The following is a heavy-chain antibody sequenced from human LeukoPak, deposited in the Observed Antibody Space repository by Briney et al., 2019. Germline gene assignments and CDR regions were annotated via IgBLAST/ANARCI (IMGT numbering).Heavy chain of an antibody. J-gene: IGHJ4*02. Sequence: EASVKVSCKASGGTFSSYAISWVRQAPGQGLEWMGWISGYSGNTNYAQKFQGRVTMTTDTSTSTAYMELRSLRSDDTAVYFCARDRFGEFPADYWGQGTLVTVSS. CDR3: ARDRFGEFPADY. CDR2: ISGYSGNT. V-gene: IGHV1-18*01. CDR1: GGTFSSYA. D-gene: IGHD3-10*01.